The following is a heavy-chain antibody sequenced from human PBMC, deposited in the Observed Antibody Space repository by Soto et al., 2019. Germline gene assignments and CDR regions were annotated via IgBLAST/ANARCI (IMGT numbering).Heavy chain of an antibody. CDR2: IIPIFGTA. J-gene: IGHJ5*02. D-gene: IGHD2-2*01. V-gene: IGHV1-69*12. CDR1: GGTFSSYA. CDR3: ARDQGLVPAAIRWFDP. Sequence: QVQLVQSGAEVKKPGSSVKVSCKASGGTFSSYAISWVRQAPGQGLEWMGGIIPIFGTANYAQKFQGRVTITVGEPTSTAYMELSSLRSEDTAGYYCARDQGLVPAAIRWFDPWGQGTLVTVSS.